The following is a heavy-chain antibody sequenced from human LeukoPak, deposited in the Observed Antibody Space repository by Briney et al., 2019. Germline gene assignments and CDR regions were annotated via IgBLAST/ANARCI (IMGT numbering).Heavy chain of an antibody. CDR2: IYSGDRT. CDR3: AGDGGSGTSTGYNGYYYYGMDV. CDR1: GFTVINNY. Sequence: PGGSLRLSCAASGFTVINNYMSWVRQAPGNGLEWVSFIYSGDRTYYAYSGKGRFTISRDSSKNIVHLQMNSLRAEDTAVYYCAGDGGSGTSTGYNGYYYYGMDVWGQGTTVTVSS. D-gene: IGHD3-9*01. J-gene: IGHJ6*02. V-gene: IGHV3-66*01.